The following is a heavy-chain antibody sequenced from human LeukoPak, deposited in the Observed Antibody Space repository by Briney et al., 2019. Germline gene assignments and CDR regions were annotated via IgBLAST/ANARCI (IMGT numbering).Heavy chain of an antibody. D-gene: IGHD2-2*01. CDR1: GYTFTSYY. J-gene: IGHJ6*03. Sequence: ASVKVSCKASGYTFTSYYMHWVRQAPGQGLEWMGIINPSGGSTSYAQKFQGRVTMTRDTSTSTVYMELSSLRSEDTAAYYCARDADTRGYCSSTSCYAGYYYYMDVWGKGTTVTVSS. CDR3: ARDADTRGYCSSTSCYAGYYYYMDV. CDR2: INPSGGST. V-gene: IGHV1-46*01.